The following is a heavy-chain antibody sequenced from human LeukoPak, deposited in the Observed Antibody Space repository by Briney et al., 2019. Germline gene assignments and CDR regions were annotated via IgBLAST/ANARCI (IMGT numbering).Heavy chain of an antibody. CDR3: ALRRMAGTEPYYYYYYGMDV. D-gene: IGHD6-19*01. J-gene: IGHJ6*02. V-gene: IGHV3-74*01. CDR2: INSDGSST. CDR1: GFTFSSYW. Sequence: GGSLRLSCAASGFTFSSYWMHWVRQAPGKGLVWVSRINSDGSSTSYADSVKGRFTISRDNAKNTLYLRMNSLRAEDTAVYYCALRRMAGTEPYYYYYYGMDVWGQGTTVTVSS.